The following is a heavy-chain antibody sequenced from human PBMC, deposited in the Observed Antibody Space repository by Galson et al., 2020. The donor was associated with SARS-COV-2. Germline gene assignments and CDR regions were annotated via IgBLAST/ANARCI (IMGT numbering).Heavy chain of an antibody. D-gene: IGHD1-7*01. J-gene: IGHJ4*02. CDR1: GFSFTDYW. CDR3: TRRPASGTTNYGF. V-gene: IGHV5-51*01. Sequence: KIGESLKISCQGSGFSFTDYWIGWVRQMPGKGLEWMGIIYPDDSDIRYSPSFQGQVTISADKSINTAYLQWRSLKASDTAMYYCTRRPASGTTNYGFWGQGTLVTVSS. CDR2: IYPDDSDI.